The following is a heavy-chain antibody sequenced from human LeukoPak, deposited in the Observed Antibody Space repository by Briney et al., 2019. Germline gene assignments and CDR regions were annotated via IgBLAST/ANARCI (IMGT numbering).Heavy chain of an antibody. V-gene: IGHV3-30*04. CDR1: GFTFSSYA. CDR2: ISYDGSNK. J-gene: IGHJ4*02. Sequence: GGSLRLSCAASGFTFSSYAMHWVRQAPGKGLEWVAVISYDGSNKYYEDSVKGRFSISRDNSKNTLYLQMNSLRAEDTAVYYCARDGEGLLWFGELSYFDYWGQGTLVTVSS. D-gene: IGHD3-10*01. CDR3: ARDGEGLLWFGELSYFDY.